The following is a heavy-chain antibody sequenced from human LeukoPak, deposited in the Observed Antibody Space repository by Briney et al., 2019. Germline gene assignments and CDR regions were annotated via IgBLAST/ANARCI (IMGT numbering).Heavy chain of an antibody. CDR3: ARDAGSGWSSFDY. CDR1: GDSVSSNSAA. V-gene: IGHV6-1*01. CDR2: TYYRSKWYN. Sequence: QALSLTCAISGDSVSSNSAAWNWIRQSPSRGLEWLGRTYYRSKWYNDYAVSMKSRITINPDTSKDQFSLQLNSVTPEDTAVYYCARDAGSGWSSFDYWGQGTLVTVSS. D-gene: IGHD6-19*01. J-gene: IGHJ4*02.